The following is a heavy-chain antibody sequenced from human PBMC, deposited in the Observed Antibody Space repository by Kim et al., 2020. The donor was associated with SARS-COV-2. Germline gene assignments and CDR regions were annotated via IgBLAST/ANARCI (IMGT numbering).Heavy chain of an antibody. J-gene: IGHJ5*02. CDR1: GGSFSGYY. Sequence: SETLSLTCAVYGGSFSGYYWSWIRQPPGKGLEWIGEINHSGSTNYNPSLKSRVTISVDTSKNQFSLKLSSVTAADTAVYYCARDPGYSGTRFDPWGQGTLVTVSS. CDR2: INHSGST. CDR3: ARDPGYSGTRFDP. D-gene: IGHD1-26*01. V-gene: IGHV4-34*01.